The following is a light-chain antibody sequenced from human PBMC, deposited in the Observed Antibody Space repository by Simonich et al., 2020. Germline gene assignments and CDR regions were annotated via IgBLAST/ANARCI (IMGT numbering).Light chain of an antibody. CDR2: AAS. CDR3: QQLNSYPPWT. CDR1: QGISSY. Sequence: DIQLTQSPSFLSASVGDRVTITCRASQGISSYLAWYQQKPKKAPKLLIYAASTLQSGVPARFSGRGSGTEFTLTISSLQPEDFATYYCQQLNSYPPWTFGQGTKVEIK. V-gene: IGKV1-9*01. J-gene: IGKJ1*01.